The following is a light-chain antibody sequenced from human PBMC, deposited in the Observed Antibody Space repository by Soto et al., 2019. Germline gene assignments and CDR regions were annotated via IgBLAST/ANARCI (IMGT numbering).Light chain of an antibody. CDR1: QSVSNY. CDR2: DAS. V-gene: IGKV3-11*01. Sequence: EIVLTQSPATLSLSPGERATLSCRASQSVSNYLAWYQQKPGQAPRLLIYDASNRAPGIPARFSGSGSGTDFTLTISSLEPEDFAVYYCQQRRNWPPWTFGQGTKVEIK. CDR3: QQRRNWPPWT. J-gene: IGKJ1*01.